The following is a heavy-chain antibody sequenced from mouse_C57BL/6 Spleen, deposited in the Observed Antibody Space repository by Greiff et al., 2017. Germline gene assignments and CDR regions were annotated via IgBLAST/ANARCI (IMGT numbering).Heavy chain of an antibody. J-gene: IGHJ3*01. CDR1: GFSLTSYA. CDR3: ARKNYGSSWAWFAY. V-gene: IGHV2-9-1*01. Sequence: VKVVESGPGLVAPSQSLSITCTVSGFSLTSYAISWVRQPPGKGLEWLGVIWTGGGTNYNSALKSRLSISKDNSKSQVFLKMNSLQTDDTARYYCARKNYGSSWAWFAYWGQGTLVTVSA. CDR2: IWTGGGT. D-gene: IGHD1-1*01.